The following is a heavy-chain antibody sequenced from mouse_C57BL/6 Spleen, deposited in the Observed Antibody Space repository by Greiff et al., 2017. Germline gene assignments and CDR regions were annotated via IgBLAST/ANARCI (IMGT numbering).Heavy chain of an antibody. CDR2: IYPGSGST. Sequence: LQESGAELVKPGASVKMSCKASGYTFTSYWITWVKQRPGQGLEWIGDIYPGSGSTNYNEKLKSKATLTVDTPSSTAYMQLSSLTSEYSAVYYCARGYYGSSYSFDYWGQGPTLTVSS. CDR1: GYTFTSYW. J-gene: IGHJ2*01. V-gene: IGHV1-55*01. D-gene: IGHD1-1*01. CDR3: ARGYYGSSYSFDY.